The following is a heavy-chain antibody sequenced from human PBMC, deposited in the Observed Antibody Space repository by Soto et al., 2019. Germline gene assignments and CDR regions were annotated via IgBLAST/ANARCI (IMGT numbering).Heavy chain of an antibody. V-gene: IGHV3-64D*06. D-gene: IGHD3-22*01. CDR3: VKEGYYYDSSGYYYGWFDP. CDR2: ISSNGGST. Sequence: PGGSLRLSCSDSGFTFSSYAMHWVRQAPGKGLEYVSAISSNGGSTYYADSVKGRFTISRDNSKNTLYLQMSSLRAEDTAVYYCVKEGYYYDSSGYYYGWFDPWGQGTLVTVSS. J-gene: IGHJ5*02. CDR1: GFTFSSYA.